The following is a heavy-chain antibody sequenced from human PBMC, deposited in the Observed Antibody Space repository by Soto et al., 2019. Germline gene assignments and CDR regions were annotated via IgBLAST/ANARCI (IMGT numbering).Heavy chain of an antibody. V-gene: IGHV4-59*08. CDR2: FHYSGST. CDR3: ARRSGYCSGGSCYVAFDI. Sequence: PSETLSLTCTVSGESMSSYFWSWIRQPPGKGLEWIGYFHYSGSTNYNPSLKSRVTISVDTSKNQFSLIVSSVTAADTAVYYCARRSGYCSGGSCYVAFDIWGQGTVVTVSS. J-gene: IGHJ3*02. D-gene: IGHD2-15*01. CDR1: GESMSSYF.